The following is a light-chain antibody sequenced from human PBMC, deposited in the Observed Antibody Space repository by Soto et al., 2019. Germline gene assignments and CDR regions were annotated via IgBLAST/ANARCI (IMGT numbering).Light chain of an antibody. V-gene: IGKV3-15*01. CDR2: GAS. J-gene: IGKJ1*01. CDR1: QTVRSN. CDR3: HQYNNWPPWT. Sequence: EIVMTQSPAILSVSPGERATLSCRASQTVRSNLAWYQQKPGQAPRLLIYGASTRATGIPARFSGSGSGTEFTLTISSLQSEDFAVYYCHQYNNWPPWTFGQGTKVDIK.